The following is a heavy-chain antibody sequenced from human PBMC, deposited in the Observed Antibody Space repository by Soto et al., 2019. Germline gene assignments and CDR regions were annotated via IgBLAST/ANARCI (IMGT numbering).Heavy chain of an antibody. CDR1: GFAFSDYY. V-gene: IGHV3-11*01. D-gene: IGHD2-15*01. CDR3: ASGGDLLSH. J-gene: IGHJ4*02. Sequence: PGGSLRLSCAASGFAFSDYYMTWIRQAPGKGLEWVSYISNSGRIINYADSVRGRFTISRDNAKNSLYLQMNSLRVEDTAVYYCASGGDLLSHWGQGTLVTAPQ. CDR2: ISNSGRII.